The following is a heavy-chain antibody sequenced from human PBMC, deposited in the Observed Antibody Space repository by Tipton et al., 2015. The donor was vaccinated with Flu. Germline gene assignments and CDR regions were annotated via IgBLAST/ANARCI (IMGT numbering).Heavy chain of an antibody. CDR3: ARIDSGFGY. CDR1: GYTFTGHY. Sequence: QLVQSGAEVKKPGASVKVSCKTSGYTFTGHYIHWVRQAPGQGLEWMGWINPSGGGTIYTPKFQGRATMTRDTSISTVYMELTRLISDDTAVYYCARIDSGFGYWGQGALVTVSS. V-gene: IGHV1-2*02. J-gene: IGHJ4*02. CDR2: INPSGGGT. D-gene: IGHD3-22*01.